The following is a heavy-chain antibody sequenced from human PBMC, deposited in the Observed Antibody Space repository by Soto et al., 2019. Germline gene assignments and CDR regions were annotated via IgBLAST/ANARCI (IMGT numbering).Heavy chain of an antibody. D-gene: IGHD3-22*01. V-gene: IGHV4-34*01. Sequence: LSLTCAVYGGSFSGHSWTWIRQSPGKGLEWIGDINHSGRVNYSPSLKSRVTISLDTSKNQFSLTLSAVTAADTAMYYCSTRAYDTNGYYRFDPWGQGTLVTVSS. CDR2: INHSGRV. CDR1: GGSFSGHS. CDR3: STRAYDTNGYYRFDP. J-gene: IGHJ5*01.